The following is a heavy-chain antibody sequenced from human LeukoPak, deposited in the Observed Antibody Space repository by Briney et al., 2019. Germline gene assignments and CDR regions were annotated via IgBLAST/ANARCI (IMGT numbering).Heavy chain of an antibody. D-gene: IGHD1-26*01. CDR1: GFTFSSYW. Sequence: PGGSLRLSCAASGFTFSSYWMHWVRQAPGKGPVWVSRINNDGSGTTYADSVKGRFTISRDDAKNTLYLQMNSLRAEDTAVYYCARENIVGSTWGDIDYWGQGTLVTVSS. CDR2: INNDGSGT. CDR3: ARENIVGSTWGDIDY. J-gene: IGHJ4*02. V-gene: IGHV3-74*01.